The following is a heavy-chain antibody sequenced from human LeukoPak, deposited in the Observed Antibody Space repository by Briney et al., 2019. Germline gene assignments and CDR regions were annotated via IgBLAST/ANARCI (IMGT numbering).Heavy chain of an antibody. D-gene: IGHD3-22*01. V-gene: IGHV4-61*02. J-gene: IGHJ3*02. CDR3: ARGYYDSSENAFDI. Sequence: SQTLSLTCTVSGGSISSGSYYWSWIRQPAGKGLEWIGRIYTSGSTNYNPSLKSRVTISVDTSKNQFSLKLSSVTAADTAVYYCARGYYDSSENAFDIWGQGVMVNGPS. CDR1: GGSISSGSYY. CDR2: IYTSGST.